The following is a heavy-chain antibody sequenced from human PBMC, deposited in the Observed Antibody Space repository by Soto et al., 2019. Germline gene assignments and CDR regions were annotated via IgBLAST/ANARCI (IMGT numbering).Heavy chain of an antibody. CDR2: INPSGGST. CDR3: ARDEGGSGSYEGRWFDP. Sequence: QVQLVQSGAEVKKPGASVKVSCKASGYTFTSYYMHWVRQAPGQGLEWMGIINPSGGSTSYAQKFQGRATMTRDTSTSTVYMELSSLRSEDTAVYYCARDEGGSGSYEGRWFDPWGQGTLVTVSS. V-gene: IGHV1-46*01. D-gene: IGHD1-26*01. CDR1: GYTFTSYY. J-gene: IGHJ5*02.